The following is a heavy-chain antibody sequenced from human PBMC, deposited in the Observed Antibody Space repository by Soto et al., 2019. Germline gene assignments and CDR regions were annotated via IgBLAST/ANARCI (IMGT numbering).Heavy chain of an antibody. CDR1: SASISSEQW. J-gene: IGHJ4*02. CDR3: ARSFGWYAIDQ. CDR2: IHHSGNT. V-gene: IGHV4-4*02. D-gene: IGHD6-19*01. Sequence: QMQLQESGPGLVKPSETLSLTCAVSSASISSEQWWSWVRQPPGKGLEWIGEIHHSGNTNSNPSLKSRLTMSVDKSKNQFSLNLNSLTAADTAVYYCARSFGWYAIDQWSQGTLVTVSS.